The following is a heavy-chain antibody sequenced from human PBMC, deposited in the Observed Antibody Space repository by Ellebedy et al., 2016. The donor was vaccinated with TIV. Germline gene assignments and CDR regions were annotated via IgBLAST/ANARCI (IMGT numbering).Heavy chain of an antibody. CDR2: IKSESDGGTT. Sequence: GGSLRLXXAASGFTFTNTWMNWVRQAPGKGLEWVGRIKSESDGGTTHYAAPVKGRFTISRDDSRNTLFLQMSSLKVEDTSMYYCTTDTYRSSSMVVDYWGQGTLVTVSS. D-gene: IGHD2-8*01. J-gene: IGHJ4*02. CDR3: TTDTYRSSSMVVDY. CDR1: GFTFTNTW. V-gene: IGHV3-15*06.